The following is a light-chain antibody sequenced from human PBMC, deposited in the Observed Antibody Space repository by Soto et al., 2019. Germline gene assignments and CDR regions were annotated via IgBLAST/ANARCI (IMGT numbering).Light chain of an antibody. CDR1: SSDVGGYDY. CDR2: KGT. J-gene: IGLJ1*01. CDR3: CSSAPESTYV. Sequence: QSALTQPASLSGSPGQSITISCTGTSSDVGGYDYVSWYQLHPGKAPKLMVYKGTQRPSGVSNRFSGSTSGNAASLTISALQADDEADYFCCSSAPESTYVFGTGTKVTVL. V-gene: IGLV2-23*01.